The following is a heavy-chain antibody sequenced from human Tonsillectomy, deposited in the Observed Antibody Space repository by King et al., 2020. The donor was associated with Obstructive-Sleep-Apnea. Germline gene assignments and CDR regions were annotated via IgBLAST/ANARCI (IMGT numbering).Heavy chain of an antibody. CDR1: GGSISSTSYY. CDR2: IYDSGST. Sequence: QLQESGPGLVKPSETLSLTCTVSGGSISSTSYYWGWIRQPPGKGLEWMGNIYDSGSTYYNPSLKSRVTISVDTSKNQFSLKLYSVTAADTAVYYCASERDIYYMDVWGQGTTVTVSS. V-gene: IGHV4-39*07. CDR3: ASERDIYYMDV. D-gene: IGHD1-26*01. J-gene: IGHJ6*02.